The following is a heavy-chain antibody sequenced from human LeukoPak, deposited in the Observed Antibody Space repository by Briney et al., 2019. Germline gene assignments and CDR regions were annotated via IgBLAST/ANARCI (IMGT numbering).Heavy chain of an antibody. V-gene: IGHV1-2*02. CDR1: GYTFTGYY. CDR3: ARVGRTEAFDI. J-gene: IGHJ3*02. Sequence: ASVKVSCKASGYTFTGYYMHWVRQAPGQGLEWMGWINPNSGGTNHAQKFQGRVTMTRDTSISTAYMELSRLRSDDTAVYYCARVGRTEAFDIWGQGTMVTVSS. CDR2: INPNSGGT.